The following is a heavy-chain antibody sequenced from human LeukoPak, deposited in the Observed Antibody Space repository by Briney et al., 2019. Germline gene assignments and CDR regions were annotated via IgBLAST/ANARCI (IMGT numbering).Heavy chain of an antibody. CDR1: GFTFSSYG. Sequence: AGGSLRLSCAASGFTFSSYGMHWVRQAPGKGLEGVAGIWYDGSNKYYTDSVKGRFTISRDNSKNTLYLQMNSLRAEDTAVYYCARVDSQLDPINCSSTSCYDYYYYYGMDVWGKGTTVTVSS. CDR3: ARVDSQLDPINCSSTSCYDYYYYYGMDV. D-gene: IGHD2-2*01. V-gene: IGHV3-33*01. CDR2: IWYDGSNK. J-gene: IGHJ6*04.